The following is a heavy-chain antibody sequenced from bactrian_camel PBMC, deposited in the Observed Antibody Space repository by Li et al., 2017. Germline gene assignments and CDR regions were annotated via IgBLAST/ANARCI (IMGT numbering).Heavy chain of an antibody. D-gene: IGHD4*01. J-gene: IGHJ4*01. CDR1: GFTFSSYW. CDR3: ATEFSRYSDYDRGPYDYNY. V-gene: IGHV3S1*01. CDR2: IDSDGST. Sequence: HVQLVESGGSLVQPGGSLKLSCAASGFTFSSYWMYWARQAPGKGLEWVAAIDSDGSTSYADSVKGRFTISQDNAKNTLYLQMNSLKSEDTALYYCATEFSRYSDYDRGPYDYNYWGQGTQVTVS.